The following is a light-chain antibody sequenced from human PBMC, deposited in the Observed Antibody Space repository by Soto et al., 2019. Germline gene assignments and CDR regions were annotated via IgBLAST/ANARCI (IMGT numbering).Light chain of an antibody. Sequence: SALTQPASVSGSPGESITISCPGTSSDVGGFNYVSWYQQHPGKAPKLMIYDVTNRPSGVSYRFSGSKSGNTASLTISGLQVEDEADYYCNSYTSSSTYVFGTGTKVTVL. V-gene: IGLV2-14*03. CDR2: DVT. J-gene: IGLJ1*01. CDR3: NSYTSSSTYV. CDR1: SSDVGGFNY.